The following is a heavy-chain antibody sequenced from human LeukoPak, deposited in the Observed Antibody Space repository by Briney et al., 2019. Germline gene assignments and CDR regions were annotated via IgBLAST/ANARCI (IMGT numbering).Heavy chain of an antibody. J-gene: IGHJ3*02. CDR3: AREIDYGGNSGAFDI. D-gene: IGHD4-23*01. CDR2: IYYSGST. Sequence: TSETLSLTCTVSGGSISSYYWSWIRQPPGKGLEWIGYIYYSGSTNYNPSLKSRVTISVDTSKNQFSQKLSSVTAADTAVYYCAREIDYGGNSGAFDIWGQGTMVTVSS. V-gene: IGHV4-59*01. CDR1: GGSISSYY.